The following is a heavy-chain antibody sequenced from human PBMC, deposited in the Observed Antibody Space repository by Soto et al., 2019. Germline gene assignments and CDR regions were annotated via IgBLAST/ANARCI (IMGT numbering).Heavy chain of an antibody. CDR1: GYTFTSYY. J-gene: IGHJ6*02. CDR3: AASGHYGTGSYYPYYYDMDV. D-gene: IGHD3-10*01. CDR2: INPSGGIT. V-gene: IGHV1-46*01. Sequence: ASVKVSCKASGYTFTSYYMHWVRQAPGQGLEWMGIINPSGGITSYAQKFQGRVTMTSDTSTSTVYMELSSLGSEDTAVYYCAASGHYGTGSYYPYYYDMDVWGQGTTVTVSS.